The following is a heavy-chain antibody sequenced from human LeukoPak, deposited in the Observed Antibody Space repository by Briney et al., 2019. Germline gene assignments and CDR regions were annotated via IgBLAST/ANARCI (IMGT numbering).Heavy chain of an antibody. V-gene: IGHV4-59*01. D-gene: IGHD3-10*01. Sequence: SETLSLTCTVAGGSISGYYWSWIRQPPGKGLEWIGYIFYSGSTNYNPSLKSRVTISVDTSKNQFSLKLSSVTAADTAVYFCARVYYGRSYDYWYFDLWGRGTLVTVSS. J-gene: IGHJ2*01. CDR3: ARVYYGRSYDYWYFDL. CDR1: GGSISGYY. CDR2: IFYSGST.